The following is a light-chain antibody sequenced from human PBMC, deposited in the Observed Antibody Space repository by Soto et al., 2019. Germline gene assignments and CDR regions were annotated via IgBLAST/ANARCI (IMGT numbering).Light chain of an antibody. CDR2: DAS. CDR1: QSVSSY. Sequence: LTQSPSSLSVSPGERATLSCRASQSVSSYLAWYQQKPGQAPRLLIADASDRATGIPDRFSGSGSGTDFTLTISRLVPEDFAGYYCQQYGDSPVTFGQGTKVDI. CDR3: QQYGDSPVT. V-gene: IGKV3-20*01. J-gene: IGKJ1*01.